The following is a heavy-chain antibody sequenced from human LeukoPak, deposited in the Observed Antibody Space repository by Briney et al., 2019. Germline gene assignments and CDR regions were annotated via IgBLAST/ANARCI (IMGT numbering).Heavy chain of an antibody. J-gene: IGHJ5*02. D-gene: IGHD6-13*01. Sequence: GASVKVSCKASGYTFTAYGLTWVRQAPGKGLEWMGWISAYNGNTNYAQKFQGRVTMTTDTSTSTAYMELRSLRSDDTAVYYCARDSDSSSWYDDWFDPWGQGTLVTVSS. CDR2: ISAYNGNT. CDR3: ARDSDSSSWYDDWFDP. CDR1: GYTFTAYG. V-gene: IGHV1-18*01.